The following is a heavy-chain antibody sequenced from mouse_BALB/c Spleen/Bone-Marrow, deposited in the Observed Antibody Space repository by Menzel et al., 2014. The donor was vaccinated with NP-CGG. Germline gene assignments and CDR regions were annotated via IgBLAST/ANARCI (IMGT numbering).Heavy chain of an antibody. J-gene: IGHJ4*01. CDR3: TRWGTTVVAYYAMDY. CDR1: GYTFTSYW. CDR2: IDPSDSYT. D-gene: IGHD1-1*01. V-gene: IGHV1S127*01. Sequence: QVQLQQPGAELVKPGASVKMSCKASGYTFTSYWMHRVKQRPGQGLEWIGVIDPSDSYTSYNQKFKGKATLTVDTSSSTAYMQLSSLTSEDSAVYYCTRWGTTVVAYYAMDYWGQGTSVTVSS.